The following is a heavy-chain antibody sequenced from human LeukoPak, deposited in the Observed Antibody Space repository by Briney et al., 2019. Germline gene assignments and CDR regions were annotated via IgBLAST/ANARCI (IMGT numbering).Heavy chain of an antibody. V-gene: IGHV4-61*08. CDR3: ARTRRYCSSTSCRLGYYYYGMDV. Sequence: PSETLSLTCAVSGGTISSGGYYWSWIRQPPGKGLEWIGYIYYSGSTNYNPSLKSRVTISVDTSKNRFSLKLSSVTAADTAVYCCARTRRYCSSTSCRLGYYYYGMDVWGKGTTVTVSS. CDR2: IYYSGST. D-gene: IGHD2-2*01. J-gene: IGHJ6*04. CDR1: GGTISSGGYY.